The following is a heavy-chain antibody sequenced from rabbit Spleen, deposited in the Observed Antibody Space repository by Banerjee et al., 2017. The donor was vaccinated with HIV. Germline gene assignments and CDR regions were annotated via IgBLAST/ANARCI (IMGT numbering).Heavy chain of an antibody. V-gene: IGHV1S45*01. CDR1: GFSFSSSYW. J-gene: IGHJ3*01. CDR2: MNTDIIVT. D-gene: IGHD1-1*01. Sequence: QEQLEESGGDLVKPGASLTLTCTASGFSFSSSYWMCWVRQAPGKGLEWIGCMNTDIIVTAYASWAKGRFTISKTSSTTVTLQMTSLTAADTATYFCARSISGYTRLDLWGQGTLVT. CDR3: ARSISGYTRLDL.